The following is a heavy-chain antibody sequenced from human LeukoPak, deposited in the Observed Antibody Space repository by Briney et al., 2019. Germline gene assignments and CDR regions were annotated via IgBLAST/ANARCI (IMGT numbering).Heavy chain of an antibody. CDR2: IWYDGSSK. CDR1: GFSFYDYW. CDR3: AKRDAAGTGSGSYYMDV. J-gene: IGHJ6*03. Sequence: GGSLRLSCAASGFSFYDYWMHWVRQAPGKGLEWVAFIWYDGSSKYYADSVKGRFTISRDNSKNTLNLQMNSLRAEDTAVYYCAKRDAAGTGSGSYYMDVWGKGTTVTVSS. D-gene: IGHD6-13*01. V-gene: IGHV3-30*02.